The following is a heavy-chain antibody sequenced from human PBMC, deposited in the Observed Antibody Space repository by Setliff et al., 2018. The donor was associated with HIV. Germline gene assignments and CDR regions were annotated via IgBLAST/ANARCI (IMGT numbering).Heavy chain of an antibody. Sequence: GESLKISCAATGFTFSSYVLHWVRQAPGKGLEWVAVMSTGGGIKICADSVKGRFTISRDNSRNTLFLQMNNLRPEDTATYYCVRDPIEGSPDYFDYWGQGALVTVSS. CDR1: GFTFSSYV. D-gene: IGHD1-26*01. CDR2: MSTGGGIK. V-gene: IGHV3-30-3*01. CDR3: VRDPIEGSPDYFDY. J-gene: IGHJ4*02.